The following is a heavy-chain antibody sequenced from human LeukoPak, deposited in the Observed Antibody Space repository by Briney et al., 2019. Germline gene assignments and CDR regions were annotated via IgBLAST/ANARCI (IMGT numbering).Heavy chain of an antibody. CDR2: IYYSGNT. J-gene: IGHJ4*02. CDR3: ARLRPTFGYYDSSGHGVKFDY. D-gene: IGHD3-22*01. CDR1: GVSISSSNSY. V-gene: IGHV4-39*01. Sequence: PSETLSLTCTVSGVSISSSNSYWGWIRQPPGKGLEWIGSIYYSGNTYYNASLKSQVSISIDTSKNQFSLRLTSVTAADTAVYYCARLRPTFGYYDSSGHGVKFDYWGQGTLVTVSS.